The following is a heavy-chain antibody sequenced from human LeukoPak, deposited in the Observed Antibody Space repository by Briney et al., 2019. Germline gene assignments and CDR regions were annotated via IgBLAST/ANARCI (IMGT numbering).Heavy chain of an antibody. CDR2: ISSSSSYT. J-gene: IGHJ1*01. D-gene: IGHD2-15*01. Sequence: PGGSLRLSCAASGFTFSDYYMSWIRQAPGKGLEWVSYISSSSSYTNYADSVKGRFTISRDNAKNSLYLQMNSLRAEDTAVYYCASSSGYCSGGSCYAGHFQHWGQGTLVTVSS. CDR1: GFTFSDYY. V-gene: IGHV3-11*03. CDR3: ASSSGYCSGGSCYAGHFQH.